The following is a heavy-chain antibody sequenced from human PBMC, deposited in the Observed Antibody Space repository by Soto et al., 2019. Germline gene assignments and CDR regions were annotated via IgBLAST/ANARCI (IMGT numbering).Heavy chain of an antibody. CDR2: IWYDGSDK. Sequence: QVQLVESGGGVVQPGRSLRLSCAASGFTFSSYGMYWVRQAPGKGLEWVAFIWYDGSDKYYADSVKGRFIISRDNSKNTLYRQMNSLRAEDTAVYYCATSTVTSFRKQAFDIWGQGTMVTVSS. CDR1: GFTFSSYG. V-gene: IGHV3-33*01. D-gene: IGHD4-17*01. J-gene: IGHJ3*02. CDR3: ATSTVTSFRKQAFDI.